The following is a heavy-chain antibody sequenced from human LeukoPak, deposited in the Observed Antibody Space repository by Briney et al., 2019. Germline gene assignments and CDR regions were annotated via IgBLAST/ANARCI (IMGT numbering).Heavy chain of an antibody. V-gene: IGHV1-2*02. Sequence: ASVKVSCRASGYTFTGYYIHWLRQAPGQGLEWMGFINPNSGGTTYAQKFQGRVTMTRVTSISTAYMELSSLTSDDTAVYYCARDLEGYHYGSENYPQWGQGTLITVSS. CDR2: INPNSGGT. CDR3: ARDLEGYHYGSENYPQ. D-gene: IGHD3-10*01. CDR1: GYTFTGYY. J-gene: IGHJ4*02.